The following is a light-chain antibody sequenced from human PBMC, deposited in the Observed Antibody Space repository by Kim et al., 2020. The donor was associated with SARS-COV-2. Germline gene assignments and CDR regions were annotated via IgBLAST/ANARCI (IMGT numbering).Light chain of an antibody. Sequence: EIVLTQSPGTLSLSPGERATLSCRASQSVGSSSLAWYQQTPGQAPRLLIYDASSRATGIPDRFSGSGSGTDFTLTISRLEPEDFALYYCHHYGNSMYTFGQGTKFEIK. V-gene: IGKV3-20*01. CDR3: HHYGNSMYT. J-gene: IGKJ2*01. CDR2: DAS. CDR1: QSVGSSS.